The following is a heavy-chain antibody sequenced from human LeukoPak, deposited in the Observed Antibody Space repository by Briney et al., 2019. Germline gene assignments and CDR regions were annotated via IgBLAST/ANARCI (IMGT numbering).Heavy chain of an antibody. CDR1: GFTFSNYA. Sequence: TGGSLRLSCAASGFTFSNYAMSWVRQAPGKGLEWVSVISGSGGSAYYADSVKGRSTISRDNSTNTLYLQMNSLRAEDTAVYYCARAGYNSGWYEYWGQGTLVTVSS. CDR3: ARAGYNSGWYEY. CDR2: ISGSGGSA. D-gene: IGHD6-19*01. J-gene: IGHJ4*02. V-gene: IGHV3-23*01.